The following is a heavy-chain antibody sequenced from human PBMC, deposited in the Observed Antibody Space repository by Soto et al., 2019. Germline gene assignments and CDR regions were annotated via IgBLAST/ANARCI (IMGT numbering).Heavy chain of an antibody. CDR3: AREGLRFLEGSPPLH. V-gene: IGHV1-18*01. D-gene: IGHD3-3*01. Sequence: ASVKVSCKASGYTFTSYGISWVRQAPGQGLEWMGWISAYNGNTNYAQKLQGRVTMTTDTSTSTAYMELRSLRSDDTAVYYCAREGLRFLEGSPPLHCGQGTLVTVSS. CDR1: GYTFTSYG. CDR2: ISAYNGNT. J-gene: IGHJ4*02.